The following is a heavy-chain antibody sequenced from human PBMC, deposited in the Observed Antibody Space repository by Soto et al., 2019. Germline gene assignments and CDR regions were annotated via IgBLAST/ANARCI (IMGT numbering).Heavy chain of an antibody. CDR1: GFTFSNYV. Sequence: PGGSLRLSCAASGFTFSNYVMNWVRQAPGKGLEWASAISGSGRTTYYADSVKGRFTVSRDNSKNTLFLQLNSLRAEDTAVYYCARDGRLVVVVAATRDAFDIWGQGTMVTVSS. D-gene: IGHD2-15*01. CDR3: ARDGRLVVVVAATRDAFDI. V-gene: IGHV3-23*01. CDR2: ISGSGRTT. J-gene: IGHJ3*02.